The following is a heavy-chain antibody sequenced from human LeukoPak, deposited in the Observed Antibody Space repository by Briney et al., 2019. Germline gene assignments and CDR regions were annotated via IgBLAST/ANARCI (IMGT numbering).Heavy chain of an antibody. CDR1: GFRFNSHW. Sequence: PGGSLRLSCAASGFRFNSHWMHWVRQVPGKGLVWVSRINTDGSSTTYADSVKGRFSISRDNTKNTLYLQMNSLRAEDTAVYYCTRDPGEWELPIDYWGQGTLVTVSS. J-gene: IGHJ4*02. CDR3: TRDPGEWELPIDY. CDR2: INTDGSST. D-gene: IGHD1-26*01. V-gene: IGHV3-74*01.